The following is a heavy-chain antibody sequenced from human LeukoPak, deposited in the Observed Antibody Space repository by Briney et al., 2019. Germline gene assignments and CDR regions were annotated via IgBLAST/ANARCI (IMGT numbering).Heavy chain of an antibody. CDR2: ISGSGGST. CDR1: GFTFSSYA. CDR3: AKDRDYGADDGGAFDY. D-gene: IGHD4-17*01. Sequence: GGSLRLSCAASGFTFSSYAMSWARQAPGKGLEWVSAISGSGGSTYYADSVKGRFTISRDNSKNTLYLQMNSLRAEDTAVYYCAKDRDYGADDGGAFDYWGQGTLVTVSS. V-gene: IGHV3-23*01. J-gene: IGHJ4*02.